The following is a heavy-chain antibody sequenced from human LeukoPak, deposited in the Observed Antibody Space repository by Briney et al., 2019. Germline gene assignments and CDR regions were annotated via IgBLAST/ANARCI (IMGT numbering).Heavy chain of an antibody. D-gene: IGHD4-17*01. Sequence: GESLRLSCGASGLTVSSYGMSWVRQAPGKGLEWVSTIIGSAVNTYYADSVKGRFTISRDGSKNTVYLQMNSLRAEDTAVYYCARGPVTRFEIWGQGTMVTVSS. CDR1: GLTVSSYG. V-gene: IGHV3-23*01. J-gene: IGHJ3*02. CDR3: ARGPVTRFEI. CDR2: IIGSAVNT.